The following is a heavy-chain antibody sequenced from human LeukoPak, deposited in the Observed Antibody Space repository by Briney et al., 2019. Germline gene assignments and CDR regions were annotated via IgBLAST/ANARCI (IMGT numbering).Heavy chain of an antibody. V-gene: IGHV4-31*02. CDR1: GFTFSDYY. J-gene: IGHJ4*02. Sequence: LRLSCAASGFTFSDYYMSWIRQHPGKGLEWIGYIYYTGSTYYDPSLKSRVSISVDTSKNQFSLKLSSVTAADTAVYYCARDRDGYSQFDSWGQGTLVTVSS. CDR3: ARDRDGYSQFDS. CDR2: IYYTGST. D-gene: IGHD3-22*01.